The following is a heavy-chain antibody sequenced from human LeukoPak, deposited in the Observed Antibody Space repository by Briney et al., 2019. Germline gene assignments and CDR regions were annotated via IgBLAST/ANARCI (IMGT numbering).Heavy chain of an antibody. Sequence: SETLSLTCTVSGASVSSYYWRWIRQPPGKGLEWIGYSHYSGSTSYNPSLKSRVTISVDTSKNQFSLKLTSVTAADTAVYYCARWYCSSDTCYHLDVWGKGTTVTVSS. CDR1: GASVSSYY. V-gene: IGHV4-59*02. J-gene: IGHJ6*03. CDR3: ARWYCSSDTCYHLDV. CDR2: SHYSGST. D-gene: IGHD2-2*01.